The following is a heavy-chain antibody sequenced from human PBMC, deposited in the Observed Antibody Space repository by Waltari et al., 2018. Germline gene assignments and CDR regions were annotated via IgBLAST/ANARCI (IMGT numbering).Heavy chain of an antibody. CDR2: VYNSENT. Sequence: QVQLQESGPGLVKPSETLSLTCTVSGGSINNYFRSWIRQSAGKGLEWIGRVYNSENTKYNPSLESRVTMSVDTSKNQFSLGLSSVTAADTAMYYCARGGDRISATGRNAYDIWGQGTMVIVSS. D-gene: IGHD2-15*01. CDR1: GGSINNYF. CDR3: ARGGDRISATGRNAYDI. V-gene: IGHV4-4*07. J-gene: IGHJ3*02.